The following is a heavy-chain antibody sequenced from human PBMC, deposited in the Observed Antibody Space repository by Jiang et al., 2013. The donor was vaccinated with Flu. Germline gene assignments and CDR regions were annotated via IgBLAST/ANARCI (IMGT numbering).Heavy chain of an antibody. D-gene: IGHD3-22*01. Sequence: VQLLESGGGLVQPGGSLRLSCAASRFNFSNFAMSWVRQAPGKGLEWVSAISGGGGSFYYADSVQGRFTVSRDDSKNTLYLQMNSLRAEDTAVYYCAKDRGYYDSTALDYWGQGTLVTVSS. CDR3: AKDRGYYDSTALDY. CDR2: ISGGGGSF. J-gene: IGHJ4*02. CDR1: RFNFSNFA. V-gene: IGHV3-23*01.